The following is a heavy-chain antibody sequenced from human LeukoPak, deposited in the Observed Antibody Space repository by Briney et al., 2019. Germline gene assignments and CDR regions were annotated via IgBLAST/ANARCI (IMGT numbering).Heavy chain of an antibody. CDR2: ISDRGDST. CDR1: GFTFGDYA. D-gene: IGHD2-21*01. J-gene: IGHJ3*01. V-gene: IGHV3-23*01. CDR3: AKGRWGLTINNFDL. Sequence: GGSLRLSCTASGFTFGDYAISWVRQAPGKGLEWVSVISDRGDSTYYADSVKGRFTISRDRSKNTLYLQMNSLRGEDTALYYCAKGRWGLTINNFDLWGQGTMVTVSS.